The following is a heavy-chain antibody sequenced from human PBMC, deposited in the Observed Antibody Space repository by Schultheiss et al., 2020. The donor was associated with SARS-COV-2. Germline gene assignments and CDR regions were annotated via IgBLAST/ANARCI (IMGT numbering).Heavy chain of an antibody. CDR3: ARDQLRFLEWLATGIVYYYGMDV. Sequence: GGSLRLSCATSGFTFSSYSMIWVRQAPGKGLEWVSYISSSSSTIYYAGSVKGRFTISRDNSNSTLHLQMNSLRAEDTAVYYCARDQLRFLEWLATGIVYYYGMDVWGQGTTVTVSS. V-gene: IGHV3-48*01. J-gene: IGHJ6*02. D-gene: IGHD3-3*01. CDR2: ISSSSSTI. CDR1: GFTFSSYS.